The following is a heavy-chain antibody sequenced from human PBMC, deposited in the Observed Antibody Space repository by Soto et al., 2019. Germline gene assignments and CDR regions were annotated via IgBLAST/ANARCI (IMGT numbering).Heavy chain of an antibody. CDR2: ISAYNGNT. V-gene: IGHV1-18*01. J-gene: IGHJ4*02. CDR1: GYTFTSYG. CDR3: VRDRLYSGYDPSYFDY. D-gene: IGHD5-12*01. Sequence: ASVKVSCKASGYTFTSYGISWVRQAPGQGLEWMGWISAYNGNTNYAQKLQGRVTMTTDTPTSTAYMELRSLRSDDTAVYYCVRDRLYSGYDPSYFDYWGQGTLVTVSS.